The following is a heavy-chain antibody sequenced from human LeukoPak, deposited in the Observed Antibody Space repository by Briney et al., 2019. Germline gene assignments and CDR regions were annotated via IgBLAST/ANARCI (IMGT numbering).Heavy chain of an antibody. Sequence: SETLSLTCTVSGGSISSSSYYWGWIRQPPGKGLEWIGSIYHSGSTYYNPSLKSRVTISVDTSKNQFSLKLSSVTAADTAVYYCARGIQDGPLGYCSGGSCYPPHWFDPWGQGTLVTVSS. D-gene: IGHD2-15*01. CDR3: ARGIQDGPLGYCSGGSCYPPHWFDP. J-gene: IGHJ5*02. CDR1: GGSISSSSYY. V-gene: IGHV4-39*07. CDR2: IYHSGST.